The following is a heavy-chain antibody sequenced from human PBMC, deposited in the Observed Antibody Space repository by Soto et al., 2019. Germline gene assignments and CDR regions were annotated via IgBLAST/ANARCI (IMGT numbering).Heavy chain of an antibody. V-gene: IGHV4-39*01. CDR2: TYYSGSA. Sequence: QLQLQESGPGLGKPSETLSLTCTVSGGSIISSTYYWGWIRQPPGKGLEWIGSTYYSGSANYNPSLKSRVTISVDTSKNQFSLKLSSVTAADTAVYYCARHGDFWRGSQGYNWFDPWGQGTLVTVSS. CDR3: ARHGDFWRGSQGYNWFDP. CDR1: GGSIISSTYY. J-gene: IGHJ5*02. D-gene: IGHD3-3*01.